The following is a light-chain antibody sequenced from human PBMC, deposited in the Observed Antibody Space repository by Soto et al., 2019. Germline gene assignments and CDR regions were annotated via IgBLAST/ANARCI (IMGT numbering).Light chain of an antibody. CDR3: QQYHKWPPIT. V-gene: IGKV3-15*01. CDR2: GAS. CDR1: QSVDGY. J-gene: IGKJ5*01. Sequence: EVVMTQSPATLSVSLGESATLSCRASQSVDGYLAWYQQKPGQPPRLLIYGASTRATGVTARFRGGGSGTEFTLTISSLQSEDSAVYYCQQYHKWPPITFGQGTRLEIK.